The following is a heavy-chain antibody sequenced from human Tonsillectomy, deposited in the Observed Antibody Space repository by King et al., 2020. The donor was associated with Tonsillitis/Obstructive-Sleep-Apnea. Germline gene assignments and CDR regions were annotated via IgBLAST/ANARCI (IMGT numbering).Heavy chain of an antibody. V-gene: IGHV4-59*03. D-gene: IGHD2-2*01. J-gene: IGHJ3*02. CDR1: GGSISSYS. Sequence: QLQESGPGLVKPSETLSLTCTVSGGSISSYSWSWIRQPPGKGLEWIGYICYRGSTNYNPSLKSRITISVDTSKNQFSLKLTSVTAADTAVYYCATCRRSASCYDAFDIWGPGTMSTVSS. CDR3: ATCRRSASCYDAFDI. CDR2: ICYRGST.